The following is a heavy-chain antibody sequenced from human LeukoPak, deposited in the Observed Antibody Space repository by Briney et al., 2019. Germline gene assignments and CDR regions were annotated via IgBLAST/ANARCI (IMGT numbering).Heavy chain of an antibody. CDR3: ARSEYSKSICFDP. J-gene: IGHJ5*02. CDR2: INPSGGTT. CDR1: GFKFTNFY. D-gene: IGHD6-6*01. V-gene: IGHV1-46*01. Sequence: ASVKISCKAPGFKFTNFYFHWVRQPPGQGLEWMGIINPSGGTTTYAQKFQGNITMTRDTFTSTVYMEMTSLTSEDTAVYYCARSEYSKSICFDPWGQGTLVTVSS.